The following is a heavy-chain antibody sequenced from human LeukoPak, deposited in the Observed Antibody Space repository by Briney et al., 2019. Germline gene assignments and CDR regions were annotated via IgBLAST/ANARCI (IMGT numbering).Heavy chain of an antibody. J-gene: IGHJ6*04. D-gene: IGHD2-15*01. CDR2: IIPIFGTA. CDR3: ARDGQMEYCSGGSCDYYYGMDV. Sequence: SVKVSCKASGGTFSSYAISWVRQAPGQGLEWMGGIIPIFGTANYAQKFQGRVTITADESTSTAYMELSSLRSEDTAVYYCARDGQMEYCSGGSCDYYYGMDVWGKGTTVTVSS. V-gene: IGHV1-69*01. CDR1: GGTFSSYA.